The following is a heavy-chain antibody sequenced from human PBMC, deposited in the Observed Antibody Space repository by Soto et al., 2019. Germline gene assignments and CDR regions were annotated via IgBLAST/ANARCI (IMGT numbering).Heavy chain of an antibody. CDR2: ISNSGDRS. CDR1: GFTFSGYA. D-gene: IGHD3-16*01. V-gene: IGHV3-23*01. CDR3: LMGYFFDH. Sequence: VQLLESGGDLVRPGGSLRLSCVASGFTFSGYAMTWVRQAPGKGLEWVSTISNSGDRSWYADSVQGRFTISRDNSKNTLYLRMNSLRAEDTAVYYCLMGYFFDHWGQGTLVTVSS. J-gene: IGHJ4*02.